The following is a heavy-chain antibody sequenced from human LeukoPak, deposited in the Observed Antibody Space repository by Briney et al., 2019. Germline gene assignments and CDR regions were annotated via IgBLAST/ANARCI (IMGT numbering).Heavy chain of an antibody. CDR3: AGGYDFWSGPPPSADY. CDR2: INPSGGST. J-gene: IGHJ4*02. CDR1: GYTFTSYY. Sequence: ASVKVSCKASGYTFTSYYMHWVRQAPGQGLEWMGIINPSGGSTSYAQKFQGRVTMTRDMSTSTVYMELSSLRSEDTAVYYCAGGYDFWSGPPPSADYWGQGTLVTVSS. V-gene: IGHV1-46*01. D-gene: IGHD3-3*01.